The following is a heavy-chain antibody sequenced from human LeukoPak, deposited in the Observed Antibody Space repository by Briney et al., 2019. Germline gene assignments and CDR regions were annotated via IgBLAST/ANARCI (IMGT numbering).Heavy chain of an antibody. CDR3: AEPSVLRFLEWLLLGV. D-gene: IGHD3-3*01. J-gene: IGHJ6*01. CDR2: ISYDGSNK. CDR1: GFTFSSYG. Sequence: PGRSLRLSCAASGFTFSSYGMHWVRQAPGKGLEWVAVISYDGSNKYYADSVKGRFTISRDNSKNTLYLQMNSLRAEDTAVYYCAEPSVLRFLEWLLLGVWGQGTTVTVSS. V-gene: IGHV3-30*18.